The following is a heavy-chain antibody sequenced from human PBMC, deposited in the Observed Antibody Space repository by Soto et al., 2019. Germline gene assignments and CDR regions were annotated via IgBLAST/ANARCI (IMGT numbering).Heavy chain of an antibody. CDR3: AREGFLITMVRGDYYYMDV. CDR2: IYSGGST. Sequence: GGSLRLSCAASGFTVSSNYMSWVRQAPGKGLEWVSVIYSGGSTYYADSVKGRFTISRDNSKNTLYLQMNSLRAEDTAVYYCAREGFLITMVRGDYYYMDVWGKGTTVTVSS. CDR1: GFTVSSNY. J-gene: IGHJ6*03. D-gene: IGHD3-10*01. V-gene: IGHV3-66*01.